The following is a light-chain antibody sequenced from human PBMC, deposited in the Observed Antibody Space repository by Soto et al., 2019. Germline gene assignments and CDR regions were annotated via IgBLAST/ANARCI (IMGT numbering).Light chain of an antibody. Sequence: EIVMTQSPATLSVSPGERATLSCRASQSVSSNLAWYQQKPGQAPRLLIYGASSRATGIPDRFSGSGSGTDFTLTISSLQPDDSATYYCQHYKTYSRTFGQGTKVDIK. V-gene: IGKV3D-15*01. CDR1: QSVSSN. CDR3: QHYKTYSRT. CDR2: GAS. J-gene: IGKJ1*01.